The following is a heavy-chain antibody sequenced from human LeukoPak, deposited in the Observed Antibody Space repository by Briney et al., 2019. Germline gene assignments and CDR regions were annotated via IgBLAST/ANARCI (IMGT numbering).Heavy chain of an antibody. D-gene: IGHD3-22*01. CDR2: IYHSGST. Sequence: SETLSLTCTVSGYSISSGYYWGWIRQPPGKGLEWIGSIYHSGSTYYNPSLKSRVTISVDTSKNQFSLKLSSVTAADTAVYYCARDDTRPYYYYMDVWGKGTTVTVSS. V-gene: IGHV4-38-2*02. CDR3: ARDDTRPYYYYMDV. CDR1: GYSISSGYY. J-gene: IGHJ6*03.